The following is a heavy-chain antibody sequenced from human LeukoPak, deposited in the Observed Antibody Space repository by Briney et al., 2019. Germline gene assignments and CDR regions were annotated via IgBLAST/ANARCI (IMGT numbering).Heavy chain of an antibody. J-gene: IGHJ4*02. CDR1: GGSISSYY. D-gene: IGHD3-10*01. CDR3: ARVPAMGSTLFDY. V-gene: IGHV4-4*09. CDR2: IYTSGNT. Sequence: SETLSLTCTVSGGSISSYYWSWIRQPPGKGLEWIGYIYTSGNTNYNPSLKSRVTISVDTSKNQFSLKLSSVTAADTAVYYCARVPAMGSTLFDYWGQGTLVTVSS.